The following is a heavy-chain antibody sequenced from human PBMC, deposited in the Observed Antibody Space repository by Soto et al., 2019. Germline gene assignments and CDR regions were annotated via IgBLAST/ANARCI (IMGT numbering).Heavy chain of an antibody. V-gene: IGHV1-18*04. J-gene: IGHJ4*02. CDR2: ISAYNCNT. CDR3: ARARAISSLTSHYFDY. CDR1: GYTFTSYG. D-gene: IGHD3-3*01. Sequence: ASVKVSCPASGYTFTSYGISWVRQAPGQGLEWMGWISAYNCNTNYAQKLQGRVTMTTDTSTSTAYIERRSLRSDDTAVYYCARARAISSLTSHYFDYWGQGTRVTVSA.